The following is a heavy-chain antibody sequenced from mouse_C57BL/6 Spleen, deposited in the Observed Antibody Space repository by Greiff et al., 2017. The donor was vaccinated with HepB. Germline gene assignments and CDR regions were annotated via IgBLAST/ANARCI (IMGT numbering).Heavy chain of an antibody. J-gene: IGHJ3*01. CDR1: GYTFTDYN. D-gene: IGHD3-2*02. Sequence: EVQLQQSGPELVKPGASVKIPCKASGYTFTDYNMDWVKQSHGKSLEWIGDINPNNGGTIYNQKFKGKATLTVDKSSSTAYMELRSLTSEDTAVYYCARPIGSSGYGGFAYWGQGTLVTVSA. CDR2: INPNNGGT. CDR3: ARPIGSSGYGGFAY. V-gene: IGHV1-18*01.